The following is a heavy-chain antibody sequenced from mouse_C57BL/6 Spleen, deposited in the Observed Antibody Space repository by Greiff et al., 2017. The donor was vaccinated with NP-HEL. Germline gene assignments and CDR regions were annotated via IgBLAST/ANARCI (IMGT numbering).Heavy chain of an antibody. CDR2: INPSNGGT. J-gene: IGHJ2*01. Sequence: VQLQQPGTELVKPGASVKLSCKASGYTFTSYWMHWVKQRPGQGLEWIGNINPSNGGTNYNEKFKSKATLTVAKSSSTAYVQLGSLTSEYSAVYYCARERGCSFGYWGQGTTLTVSS. CDR3: ARERGCSFGY. CDR1: GYTFTSYW. V-gene: IGHV1-53*01.